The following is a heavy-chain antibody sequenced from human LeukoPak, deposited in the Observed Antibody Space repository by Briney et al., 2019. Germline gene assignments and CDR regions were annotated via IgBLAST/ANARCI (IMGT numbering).Heavy chain of an antibody. CDR3: AKDLPHYYDSSGAGDY. D-gene: IGHD3-22*01. V-gene: IGHV3-23*01. Sequence: GGSLRLSCAAPGFTFSSYAMSWVRQAPGKGLEWVSAISGSGGSTYYADSVKGRFTISRDNSKNTLYLQMNSLRAEDTAVYYCAKDLPHYYDSSGAGDYWGQGTLVTVSS. J-gene: IGHJ4*02. CDR2: ISGSGGST. CDR1: GFTFSSYA.